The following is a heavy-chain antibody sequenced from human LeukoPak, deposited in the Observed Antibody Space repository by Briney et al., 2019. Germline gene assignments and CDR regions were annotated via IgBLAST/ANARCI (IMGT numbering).Heavy chain of an antibody. CDR2: INPNSGGT. Sequence: GASVKVSCKASGYTFTGYYMHWVRQAPGQGLEWMGRINPNSGGTNYAQKFQGRVTMTRGTSISTAYMELSRLRSDDTAVYYCARDQLLPYYYYGMDVWGQGTTVTVSS. CDR3: ARDQLLPYYYYGMDV. CDR1: GYTFTGYY. D-gene: IGHD2-2*01. J-gene: IGHJ6*02. V-gene: IGHV1-2*06.